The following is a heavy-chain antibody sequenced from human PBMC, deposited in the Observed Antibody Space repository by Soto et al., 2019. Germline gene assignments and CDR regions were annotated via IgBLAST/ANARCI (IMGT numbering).Heavy chain of an antibody. D-gene: IGHD3-3*01. V-gene: IGHV4-61*01. CDR3: AIIPVDTDTIYWFDP. Sequence: PSETLSLTCTVSGDSVTSGNYYWSWIRQPPGKGLEWIGHIYYSGSTNYSPSLKSRVTISLDTSNNQFSLKVTSVTAADTAVYYCAIIPVDTDTIYWFDPWGQGTLVTVSS. J-gene: IGHJ5*01. CDR1: GDSVTSGNYY. CDR2: IYYSGST.